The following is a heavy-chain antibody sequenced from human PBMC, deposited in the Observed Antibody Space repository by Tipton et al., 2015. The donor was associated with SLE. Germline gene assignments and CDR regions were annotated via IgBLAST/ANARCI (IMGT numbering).Heavy chain of an antibody. Sequence: TLSLTCTVSGGSISSYYWSWIRQPPGKGLEWIGYIYSSGSTNYNPSLKSRVTISVDTSKNQFSLKLNSVTAADTAVYYCTRDPYYYDSSGSPYSYWGQGTLVIVSS. V-gene: IGHV4-4*08. CDR1: GGSISSYY. D-gene: IGHD3-22*01. CDR3: TRDPYYYDSSGSPYSY. J-gene: IGHJ4*02. CDR2: IYSSGST.